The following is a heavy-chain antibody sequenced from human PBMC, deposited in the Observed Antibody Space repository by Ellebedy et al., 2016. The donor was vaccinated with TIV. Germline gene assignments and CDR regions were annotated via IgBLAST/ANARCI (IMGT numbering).Heavy chain of an antibody. D-gene: IGHD2-15*01. J-gene: IGHJ4*02. CDR3: ARNRYCSAGDCYALGY. CDR2: ISSDGSST. Sequence: GESLKISCAASGFTFSQYWMHWVRQGPGKGLVWVSRISSDGSSTIYADSVKGRFPISRDNAKNTLYLQMNSLRAEDTALYYCARNRYCSAGDCYALGYWGQGTLVTVSS. V-gene: IGHV3-74*01. CDR1: GFTFSQYW.